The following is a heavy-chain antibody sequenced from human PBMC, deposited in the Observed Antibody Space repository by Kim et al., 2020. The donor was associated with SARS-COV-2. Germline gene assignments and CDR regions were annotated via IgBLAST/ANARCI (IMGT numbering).Heavy chain of an antibody. Sequence: TNSNPALRSRVTMSVATAKNPFALKLSSVTAADTAVYYCARELLHNWFDPWGQGTLVTVSS. D-gene: IGHD2-15*01. J-gene: IGHJ5*02. CDR3: ARELLHNWFDP. V-gene: IGHV4-4*07. CDR2: T.